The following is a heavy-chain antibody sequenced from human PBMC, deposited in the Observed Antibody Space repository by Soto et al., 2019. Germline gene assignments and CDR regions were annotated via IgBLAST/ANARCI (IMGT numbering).Heavy chain of an antibody. J-gene: IGHJ4*02. CDR1: GFTFSDYA. CDR3: AKDRSLYYYDSSGPFDY. Sequence: PGGSLRLSCAASGFTFSDYAISWVRQAPGKGLEWVSGISGSGGGTYHADSVKGRFSISRDNSNNTVYLQMSSLRVADTAVYYCAKDRSLYYYDSSGPFDYWGQGTLVTVSS. V-gene: IGHV3-23*01. CDR2: ISGSGGGT. D-gene: IGHD3-22*01.